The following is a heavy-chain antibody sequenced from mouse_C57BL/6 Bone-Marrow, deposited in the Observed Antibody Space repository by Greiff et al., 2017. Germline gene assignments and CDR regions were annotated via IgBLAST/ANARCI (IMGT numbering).Heavy chain of an antibody. CDR2: IDPSDSYT. J-gene: IGHJ3*01. V-gene: IGHV1-59*01. CDR1: GYTFTSYW. D-gene: IGHD1-2*01. Sequence: QVQLQQPGAELVRPGPSVKLSCKASGYTFTSYWMHWVKQRPGQGLEWIGVIDPSDSYTNYNQKFKGKATLTVDTSSSTAYMQLSSLTSEDSAVYYCAMKGIYYGLWFAYWGQGTLVTVSA. CDR3: AMKGIYYGLWFAY.